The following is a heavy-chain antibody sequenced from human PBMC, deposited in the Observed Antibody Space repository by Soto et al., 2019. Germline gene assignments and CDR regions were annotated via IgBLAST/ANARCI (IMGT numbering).Heavy chain of an antibody. V-gene: IGHV3-23*01. CDR1: GFTFSSYA. D-gene: IGHD3-9*01. CDR2: ISGSGGST. CDR3: AKVPVGDYDILTGRPYYYYGMDV. J-gene: IGHJ6*02. Sequence: EVQLLESGGGLVQPGGSLRLSCAASGFTFSSYAMSWVRQAPGKGLEWVSAISGSGGSTYYADSVKGRFTISRDNSKNTLYLQMNSLRAEDTAVYYCAKVPVGDYDILTGRPYYYYGMDVWGQGTTVTVSS.